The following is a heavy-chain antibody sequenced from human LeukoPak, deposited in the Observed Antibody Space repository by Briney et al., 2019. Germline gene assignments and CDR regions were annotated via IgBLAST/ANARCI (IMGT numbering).Heavy chain of an antibody. J-gene: IGHJ3*01. CDR3: ARGTVGAGVSDV. Sequence: GGSLRLSCAASGFAFNTYDMHWVRRAVGKGGEWVAGIGTAGDTYYLDSVKGRFTISRENGKNSLYLQMNSLRVGGTAVYYCARGTVGAGVSDVWGQGTLVTVS. CDR2: IGTAGDT. V-gene: IGHV3-13*01. D-gene: IGHD1-26*01. CDR1: GFAFNTYD.